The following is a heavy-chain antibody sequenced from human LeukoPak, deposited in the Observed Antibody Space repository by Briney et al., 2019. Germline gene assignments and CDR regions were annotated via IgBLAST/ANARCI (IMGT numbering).Heavy chain of an antibody. D-gene: IGHD4-17*01. V-gene: IGHV4-4*07. CDR2: IYTSGST. J-gene: IGHJ5*02. CDR3: ARGPYADYFPWFDP. CDR1: GGSISSYY. Sequence: SETLSVTCTVSGGSISSYYWSWIRQPAGKGLEWVGRIYTSGSTNYNPSLKSRVTMSVDTSKNQFSLKLSSVTAADTAVYYCARGPYADYFPWFDPWGQGTLLTVSS.